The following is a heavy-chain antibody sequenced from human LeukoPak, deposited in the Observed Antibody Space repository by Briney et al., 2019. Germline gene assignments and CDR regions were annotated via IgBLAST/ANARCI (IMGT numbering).Heavy chain of an antibody. CDR3: ARMARSSSDDPLAY. CDR1: GFSLDSSELC. D-gene: IGHD6-6*01. J-gene: IGHJ4*02. V-gene: IGHV2-70*11. CDR2: IDGDGDK. Sequence: ESGPTQTNPTQTLTLTCTFSGFSLDSSELCVSWIRQPPGKALEWLACIDGDGDKYYRTSLRTRLSISKDTAEKQVVLKMTNVEPVDTGTYYCARMARSSSDDPLAYWDRGTQVNVSS.